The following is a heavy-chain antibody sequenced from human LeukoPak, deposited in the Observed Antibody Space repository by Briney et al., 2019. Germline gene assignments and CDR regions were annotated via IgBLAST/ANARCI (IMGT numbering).Heavy chain of an antibody. V-gene: IGHV4-61*01. CDR3: ASFPDFWSGRYYFDY. Sequence: SETLSLTCTVSGGSISSGNNYWSWIRQHPGKGLEWMGYIYYTGSSHYNPSLKSRVTISVDTSKNQFSLKLSSVTAADTAVYYCASFPDFWSGRYYFDYWGQGTLVTVSS. CDR2: IYYTGSS. D-gene: IGHD3-3*01. CDR1: GGSISSGNNY. J-gene: IGHJ4*02.